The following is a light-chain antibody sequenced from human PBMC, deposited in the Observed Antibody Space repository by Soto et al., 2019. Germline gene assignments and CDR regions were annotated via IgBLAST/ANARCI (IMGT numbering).Light chain of an antibody. V-gene: IGLV2-23*01. CDR2: EGS. CDR1: SGDVGSYNL. Sequence: QCALTQPASVSGSPGQSITISCTGTSGDVGSYNLVSWYQQHPGKAPKLMIYEGSKRPSGVSNRFSGSKSGNTASLTISGLQAEDEADYYCCSYAGSSTPWVFGGGTKLTVL. J-gene: IGLJ3*02. CDR3: CSYAGSSTPWV.